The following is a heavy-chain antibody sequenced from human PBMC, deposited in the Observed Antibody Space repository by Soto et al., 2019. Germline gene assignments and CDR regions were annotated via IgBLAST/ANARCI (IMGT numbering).Heavy chain of an antibody. CDR2: IRSKAYGGTT. CDR1: GFTFGDYA. V-gene: IGHV3-49*03. J-gene: IGHJ4*02. Sequence: GGSLRLSCTASGFTFGDYAMSWFRQAPGKGLEWVGFIRSKAYGGTTEYAASVKGRFTISRDDSKSIAYLQMNSLKTEDTAVYYCTRDPDDFWSGYRRKNDYWGQGTLVTVSS. CDR3: TRDPDDFWSGYRRKNDY. D-gene: IGHD3-3*01.